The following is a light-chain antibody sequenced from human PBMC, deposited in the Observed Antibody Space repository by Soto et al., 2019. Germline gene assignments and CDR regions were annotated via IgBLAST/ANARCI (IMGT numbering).Light chain of an antibody. V-gene: IGKV3-20*01. CDR2: ATS. CDR3: QQFVGSRYN. Sequence: EIVMTHSPATLSVSAGERATLSCRASQRVSSSYLAWYQQKPGQAPRLLIYATSDRATGIPDRFSGSGSGTDFTLTISRLEPEDFAVYFCQQFVGSRYNFGQGTKVDIK. CDR1: QRVSSSY. J-gene: IGKJ2*01.